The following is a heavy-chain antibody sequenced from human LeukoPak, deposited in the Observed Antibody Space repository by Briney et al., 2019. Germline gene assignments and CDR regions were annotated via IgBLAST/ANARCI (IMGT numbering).Heavy chain of an antibody. CDR3: ARGNDSRDPPHFDY. J-gene: IGHJ4*02. D-gene: IGHD3-16*01. V-gene: IGHV1-69*06. CDR1: GGTFSNYA. Sequence: ASVKVSCKASGGTFSNYAISWVRQAPEQGLEWMGGIIPIFGTANYAQKFRGRVTITADKSTGTAYMELSSLRSEDTAVYYCARGNDSRDPPHFDYWGQGTLVTVSS. CDR2: IIPIFGTA.